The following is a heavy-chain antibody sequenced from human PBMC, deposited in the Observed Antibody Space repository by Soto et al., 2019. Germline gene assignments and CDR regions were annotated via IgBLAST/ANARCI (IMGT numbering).Heavy chain of an antibody. J-gene: IGHJ6*02. CDR2: ISAYNGNT. CDR3: ARDKGSTVSTPSYYYYGMDV. Sequence: ASVKVSCKASGYTFTSYGISWVRQAPGQGLEWMGWISAYNGNTNYAQKLQGRVTMTTDTSTSTAYMELRSLRSDDTAVYYCARDKGSTVSTPSYYYYGMDVWGQGTTVTVSS. D-gene: IGHD4-17*01. CDR1: GYTFTSYG. V-gene: IGHV1-18*01.